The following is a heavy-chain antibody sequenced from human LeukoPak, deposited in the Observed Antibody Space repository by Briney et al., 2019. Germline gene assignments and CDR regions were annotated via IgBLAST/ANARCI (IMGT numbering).Heavy chain of an antibody. V-gene: IGHV3-49*04. CDR2: IRSKAYGGTT. Sequence: GGSLRLSCAASGFTFSSYAMSWVRQAPGKGLEWVGFIRSKAYGGTTEYAASVKGRFTISRDDSKSIAYLQMNSLKTEDTAVYYCTRREGGYEPYFDYWGQGTLVTVSS. D-gene: IGHD5-12*01. CDR1: GFTFSSYA. CDR3: TRREGGYEPYFDY. J-gene: IGHJ4*02.